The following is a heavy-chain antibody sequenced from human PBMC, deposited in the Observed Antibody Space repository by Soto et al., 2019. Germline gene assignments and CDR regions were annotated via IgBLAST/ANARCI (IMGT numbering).Heavy chain of an antibody. Sequence: GESLKISCKGSGYSFTSYWISWARQMPGKGLEWMGRIDPSYSYTNYSPSFQGHVTISADKSISTAYLQWSSLKASDTAMYYCASLYYSDSSGYYPYGMDVWGQGTTVTVSS. J-gene: IGHJ6*02. V-gene: IGHV5-10-1*01. CDR1: GYSFTSYW. CDR3: ASLYYSDSSGYYPYGMDV. CDR2: IDPSYSYT. D-gene: IGHD3-22*01.